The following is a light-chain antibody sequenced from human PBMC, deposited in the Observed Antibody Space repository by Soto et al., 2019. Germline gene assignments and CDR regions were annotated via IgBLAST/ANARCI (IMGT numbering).Light chain of an antibody. V-gene: IGLV2-11*01. CDR1: SNDVGGYNF. Sequence: QSVLTQPRSVSGSPGQSVTISCTGTSNDVGGYNFVSWYQQHPGKVPKLFIYDVSRRPSGVPDRFSGSKSGNTASLTISGLQAEDEAEYYCSSYAGSYPLVFGGGTKLTVL. CDR2: DVS. J-gene: IGLJ2*01. CDR3: SSYAGSYPLV.